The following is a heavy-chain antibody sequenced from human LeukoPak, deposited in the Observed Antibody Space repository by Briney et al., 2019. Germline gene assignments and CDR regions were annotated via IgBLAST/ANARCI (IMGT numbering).Heavy chain of an antibody. CDR3: ARRNVYSSSWDYFDY. J-gene: IGHJ4*02. D-gene: IGHD6-13*01. Sequence: SETLSLTCTVSGGSISSYYWSWIQQPPGKGLEWIGYIYYSGSTNYNPSLKSRVTISVDTSKNQFSLKLSSVTAADTAVYYCARRNVYSSSWDYFDYWGQGTLVTVSS. CDR2: IYYSGST. V-gene: IGHV4-59*08. CDR1: GGSISSYY.